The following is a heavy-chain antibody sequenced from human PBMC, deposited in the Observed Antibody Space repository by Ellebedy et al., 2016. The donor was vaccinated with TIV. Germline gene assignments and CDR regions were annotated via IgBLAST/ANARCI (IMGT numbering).Heavy chain of an antibody. J-gene: IGHJ4*02. CDR1: GFTVSASY. D-gene: IGHD5-12*01. CDR2: IYSGGST. V-gene: IGHV3-53*04. CDR3: ARDRTRSKGKYSDYDFLAY. Sequence: GESLKISCEASGFTVSASYLSWVRQAPGKGLEWVSTIYSGGSTNYADSVKGRFTISRHSSKNMLYLQMNALRLEDTAVYYCARDRTRSKGKYSDYDFLAYWGQGTLVTVSS.